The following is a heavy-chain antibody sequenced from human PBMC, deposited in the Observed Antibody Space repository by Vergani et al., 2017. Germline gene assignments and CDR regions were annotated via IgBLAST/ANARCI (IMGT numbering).Heavy chain of an antibody. CDR2: IYPGDSDT. D-gene: IGHD6-13*01. CDR3: ARRSRSYSSSWYGWFDP. Sequence: EVQLVPSGAEVKKPGASLKISCKCSGYSFTSYWIGWVRQLPGKGLEWMGIIYPGDSDTRYSPSFQGQFTIAADKATSTAYLKWSSLKASDTAMSYCARRSRSYSSSWYGWFDPWGEGTLVTVSS. V-gene: IGHV5-51*01. J-gene: IGHJ5*02. CDR1: GYSFTSYW.